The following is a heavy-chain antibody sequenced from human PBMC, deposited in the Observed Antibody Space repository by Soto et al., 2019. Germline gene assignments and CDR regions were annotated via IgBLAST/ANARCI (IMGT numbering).Heavy chain of an antibody. Sequence: SVKVSCKASGGTFSSYAISWVRQAPGQGLEWMGGIIPIFGTANYAQKFQGRVTITADESTSTAYMELSSLRSVDTATYYCAHRRIVVVPAATTIMDVWGQGTTVTVSS. CDR3: AHRRIVVVPAATTIMDV. CDR2: IIPIFGTA. CDR1: GGTFSSYA. D-gene: IGHD2-2*01. V-gene: IGHV1-69*13. J-gene: IGHJ6*02.